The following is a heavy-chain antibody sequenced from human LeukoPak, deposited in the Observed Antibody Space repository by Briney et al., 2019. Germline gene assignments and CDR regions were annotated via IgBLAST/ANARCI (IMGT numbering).Heavy chain of an antibody. CDR2: IIPIFGTA. V-gene: IGHV1-69*05. J-gene: IGHJ4*02. CDR1: GGTFSSYT. Sequence: SVKVSCKASGGTFSSYTISWVRQAPGQGLEWMGGIIPIFGTANYAQKFQGRVTITTDESTSTAYMELSSLTSEDTAVYYCARAFDYGGNYDYWGQGTLVTVSS. D-gene: IGHD4-23*01. CDR3: ARAFDYGGNYDY.